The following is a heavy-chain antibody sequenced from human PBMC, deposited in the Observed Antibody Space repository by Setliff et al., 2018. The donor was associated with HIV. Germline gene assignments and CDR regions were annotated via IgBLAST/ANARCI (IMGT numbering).Heavy chain of an antibody. CDR3: ARSCRSSGYCHFDY. D-gene: IGHD3-22*01. V-gene: IGHV4-39*01. J-gene: IGHJ4*02. Sequence: SETLSLTCSVSGGSIEFSSYYWGWIRQPPGKGLEWIGSVYYSGSTYYNPSLKSRLTISVDTSTNKFSLKLRSDDTAVYFCARSCRSSGYCHFDYWGQGTLVTVSS. CDR1: GGSIEFSSYY. CDR2: VYYSGST.